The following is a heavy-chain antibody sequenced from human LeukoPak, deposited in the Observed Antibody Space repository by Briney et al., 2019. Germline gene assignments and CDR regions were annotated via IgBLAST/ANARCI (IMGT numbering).Heavy chain of an antibody. CDR3: ARHSSSGWYWFDR. J-gene: IGHJ5*02. CDR2: IYYSGST. D-gene: IGHD6-19*01. V-gene: IGHV4-59*08. CDR1: GGSISSYY. Sequence: SETLSLTCTLSGGSISSYYWSWIRQPPRKGLEWIGYIYYSGSTYYNPSLKSRVTISVDTSKNQFSLKLSSVTAADTAVYYCARHSSSGWYWFDRWGQGTLVTVSS.